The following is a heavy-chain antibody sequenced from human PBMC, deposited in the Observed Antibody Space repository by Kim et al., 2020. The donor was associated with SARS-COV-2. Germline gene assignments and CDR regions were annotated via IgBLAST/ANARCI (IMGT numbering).Heavy chain of an antibody. V-gene: IGHV5-10-1*01. CDR2: IDPSDSYT. D-gene: IGHD3-3*01. J-gene: IGHJ4*02. Sequence: GESLKISCKGSGYSFTSYWISWVRQMPGKGLEWMGRIDPSDSYTNYSPSFQGHVTISADKSIITAYLQWSSLKASDTAMYYCAVSWSGYYYFDYWGQGTLVTVSS. CDR3: AVSWSGYYYFDY. CDR1: GYSFTSYW.